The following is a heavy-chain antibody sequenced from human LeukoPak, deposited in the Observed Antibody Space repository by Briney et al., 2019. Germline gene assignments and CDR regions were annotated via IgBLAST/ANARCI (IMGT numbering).Heavy chain of an antibody. V-gene: IGHV4-39*07. J-gene: IGHJ3*02. Sequence: SETLSLTCTVSGGSISSSSYYWGWIRQPPGKGLEWIGSIYYSGSTNYNPSLKSRVTISVDTSKNQFSLKLSSVTAADTAVYYCASLAVAGTSAFDIWGQGTMVTVSS. CDR2: IYYSGST. D-gene: IGHD6-19*01. CDR1: GGSISSSSYY. CDR3: ASLAVAGTSAFDI.